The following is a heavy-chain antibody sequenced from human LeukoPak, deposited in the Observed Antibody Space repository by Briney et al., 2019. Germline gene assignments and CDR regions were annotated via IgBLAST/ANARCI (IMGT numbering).Heavy chain of an antibody. D-gene: IGHD6-19*01. CDR1: GYTFAGYY. V-gene: IGHV1-2*02. CDR2: INPNSGGT. Sequence: ASVKVSCKASGYTFAGYYMHWVRQAPGQGLEWMGWINPNSGGTNYAQKFQGRVTMTRGTSISTAYMELSRLRSDDTAVYYCASWPSQSSGWFYWGQGTLVTVSS. CDR3: ASWPSQSSGWFY. J-gene: IGHJ4*02.